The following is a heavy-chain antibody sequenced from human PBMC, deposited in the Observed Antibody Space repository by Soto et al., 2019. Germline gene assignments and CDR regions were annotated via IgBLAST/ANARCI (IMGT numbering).Heavy chain of an antibody. CDR2: IRSKANNYAT. CDR1: GFTFSGSA. V-gene: IGHV3-73*02. D-gene: IGHD3-3*01. Sequence: EVQLVESGGGLVQPGGSLKLSCAASGFTFSGSAMHWVRQASGKGLEWVGRIRSKANNYATAYAVSVKGRFTISRDDSRKTAYLQMNSLKTEDTAVYYWARGVYDFWNSHPKGLDYWGQGTVVTVSS. J-gene: IGHJ4*02. CDR3: ARGVYDFWNSHPKGLDY.